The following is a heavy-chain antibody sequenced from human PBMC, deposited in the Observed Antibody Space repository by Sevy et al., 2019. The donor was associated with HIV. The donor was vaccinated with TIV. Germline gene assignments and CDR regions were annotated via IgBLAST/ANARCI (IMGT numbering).Heavy chain of an antibody. Sequence: GGSLRLSCAASGFAFSNYYAMHWVRQAPGKGLEWVALISYDGSDKYYADSVKGGFTISRDNFKNTLFLQMNSMTTEDTAVYYCARPRANYVDHCFFDALDVWGQGTTVTVSS. CDR3: ARPRANYVDHCFFDALDV. CDR2: ISYDGSDK. J-gene: IGHJ6*02. V-gene: IGHV3-30-3*01. CDR1: GFAFSNYYA. D-gene: IGHD4-17*01.